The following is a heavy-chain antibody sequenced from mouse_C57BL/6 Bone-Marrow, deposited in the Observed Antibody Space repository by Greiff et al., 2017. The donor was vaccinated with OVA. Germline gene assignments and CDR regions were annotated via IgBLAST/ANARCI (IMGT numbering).Heavy chain of an antibody. J-gene: IGHJ1*03. V-gene: IGHV1-80*01. Sequence: VQLQQSGAELVKPGASVKISCKASGYSFSSYWMNWVKQRPGKGLEWIGQIYPGDGDTNYNVKCKGKATLTADKSSSTAYMQLSSLTSEDAAVYFGARSGAWDFEGWGTGTTVTAAS. CDR2: IYPGDGDT. CDR1: GYSFSSYW. D-gene: IGHD3-2*02. CDR3: ARSGAWDFEG.